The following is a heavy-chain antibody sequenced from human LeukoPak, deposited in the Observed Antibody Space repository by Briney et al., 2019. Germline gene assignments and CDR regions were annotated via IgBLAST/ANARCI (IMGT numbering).Heavy chain of an antibody. D-gene: IGHD3-22*01. CDR2: IYPGDSDT. V-gene: IGHV5-51*01. Sequence: GESLKISCKGSGYSFTSYWIGWVRQMPGKGLEWMGIIYPGDSDTRYSPSFQGQVTISADKSISTAYLQWSSLKASDTAMYYCARQTYYYDSSGYPRAFDIWGQGTMVTVSS. CDR1: GYSFTSYW. J-gene: IGHJ3*02. CDR3: ARQTYYYDSSGYPRAFDI.